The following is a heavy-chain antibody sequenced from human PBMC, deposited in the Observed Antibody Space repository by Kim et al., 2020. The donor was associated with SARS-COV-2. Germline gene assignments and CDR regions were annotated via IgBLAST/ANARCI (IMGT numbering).Heavy chain of an antibody. J-gene: IGHJ5*02. CDR3: ARVKMGFTKKGVEGP. Sequence: ASVKVSCKASGYTFTGYYMHWVRQAPGQGLEWMGWINPNSGGTNYAQKFQGRVTMTRDTSISTAYMELSRLRSDDTAVYYCARVKMGFTKKGVEGPWGQGTLVTVSS. CDR1: GYTFTGYY. D-gene: IGHD1-1*01. V-gene: IGHV1-2*02. CDR2: INPNSGGT.